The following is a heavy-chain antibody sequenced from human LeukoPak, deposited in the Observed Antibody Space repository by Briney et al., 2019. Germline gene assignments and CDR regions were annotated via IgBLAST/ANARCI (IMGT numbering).Heavy chain of an antibody. CDR1: KYTFTDYY. CDR2: INPNSGGA. D-gene: IGHD6-19*01. CDR3: AREREAVAGTPLDY. Sequence: ASVKVSCKASKYTFTDYYMHWVRQAPGQGLEWMGWINPNSGGANYAQKFQGRVTMTRDTSISTAYMELSRLRSDDTAVYYCAREREAVAGTPLDYWGQGTLVTVSS. V-gene: IGHV1-2*02. J-gene: IGHJ4*02.